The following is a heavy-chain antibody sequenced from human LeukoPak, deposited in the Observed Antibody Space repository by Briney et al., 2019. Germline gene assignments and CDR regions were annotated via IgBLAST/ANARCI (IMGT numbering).Heavy chain of an antibody. D-gene: IGHD2-2*01. J-gene: IGHJ4*02. CDR3: TTVFQPLGYCSTTGCYPNY. Sequence: GSLRLSCAASGFTFSNAWMSWVRQAPGKGLEWVGRIKSKTDGGTTDYAAPVKGRFTISRDDSKNTLYLQMNSLKTEDTAVYFCTTVFQPLGYCSTTGCYPNYWGQGTLVTVSS. CDR1: GFTFSNAW. V-gene: IGHV3-15*01. CDR2: IKSKTDGGTT.